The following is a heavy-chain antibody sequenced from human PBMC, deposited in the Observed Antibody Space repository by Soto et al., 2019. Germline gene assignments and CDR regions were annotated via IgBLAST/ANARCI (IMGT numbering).Heavy chain of an antibody. Sequence: QVQLQESGPGLVKPSQTLSLTCTVSGGSISSGGYYWSWIRQHPGKGLEWIGYIYYSGSTYYNPSLKSRVTISVDTSKNQLSLKLSSVTAADTAVYYCARGVSVTLAVQGGAPDKNYFDSWSQGTLVTVSS. CDR1: GGSISSGGYY. CDR2: IYYSGST. J-gene: IGHJ4*02. CDR3: ARGVSVTLAVQGGAPDKNYFDS. V-gene: IGHV4-31*03. D-gene: IGHD1-26*01.